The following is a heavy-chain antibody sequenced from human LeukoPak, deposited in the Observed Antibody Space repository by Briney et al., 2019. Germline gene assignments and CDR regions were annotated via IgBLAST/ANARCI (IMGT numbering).Heavy chain of an antibody. CDR1: GFTVSSSY. CDR3: AREPLIAVAGTYYYYYGMDV. CDR2: IYSGGST. Sequence: GGSLRLSCAASGFTVSSSYMSWVRLAPGKGLEWVSVIYSGGSTYYADSVKGRFTISRDNSKNTLYLQMNSLRAEDTAVYYCAREPLIAVAGTYYYYYGMDVWGQGTTVTVSS. D-gene: IGHD6-19*01. V-gene: IGHV3-66*01. J-gene: IGHJ6*02.